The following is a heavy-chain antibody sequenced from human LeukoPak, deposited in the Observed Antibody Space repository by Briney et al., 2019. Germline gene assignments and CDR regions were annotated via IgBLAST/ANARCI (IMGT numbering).Heavy chain of an antibody. J-gene: IGHJ4*02. CDR3: ARLNWSYKSLGY. CDR1: GGSISSSTYY. CDR2: INYSGST. Sequence: SETLSLTCTVSGGSISSSTYYWSWIRQPTGKGLEWIGSINYSGSTNYNPSLKSRVTIPVDTSKNQLSLKLSSVTAADTAVYYCARLNWSYKSLGYWGRGTLVTVSS. V-gene: IGHV4-39*01. D-gene: IGHD1-7*01.